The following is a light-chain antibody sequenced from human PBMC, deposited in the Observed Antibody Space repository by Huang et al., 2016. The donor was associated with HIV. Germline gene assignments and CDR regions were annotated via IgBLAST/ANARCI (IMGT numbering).Light chain of an antibody. CDR1: QSISTY. CDR2: AAS. Sequence: DIQMTQSPSSLSASVGDRVTITCRASQSISTYLNWYQQKPGKAPKLLISAASTVQTGVPSRFSGSGSGAGFTLTISSLQPEDSATYFCQHSYSPPYTFGPGTRLEIK. CDR3: QHSYSPPYT. V-gene: IGKV1-39*01. J-gene: IGKJ2*01.